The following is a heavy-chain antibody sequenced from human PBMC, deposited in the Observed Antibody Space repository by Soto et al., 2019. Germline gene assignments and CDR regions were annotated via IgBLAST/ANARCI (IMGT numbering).Heavy chain of an antibody. CDR3: ARRYSGIFDY. V-gene: IGHV4-59*08. D-gene: IGHD1-1*01. CDR1: GGSISSYY. Sequence: SETLSLTCTVSGGSISSYYWSWIRQPPGKGLEWIGYIYYSGSTNYNPSLKSRVTISVDTSKNQFSLKLSSVTAADTAVYYCARRYSGIFDYRVQGTFVTGSS. CDR2: IYYSGST. J-gene: IGHJ4*02.